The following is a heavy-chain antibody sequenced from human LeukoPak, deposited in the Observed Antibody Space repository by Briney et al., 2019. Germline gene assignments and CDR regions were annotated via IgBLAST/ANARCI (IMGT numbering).Heavy chain of an antibody. CDR2: IKTGDATV. Sequence: GGSLRLSCAASGFSFSDFYMSWIRQAPGKGLEWVSSIKTGDATVFYADSVKGRFTISRDSAKNSLFLQMDSLRDEDMAMYYCAKGVSGYDSCFDYWGQGTLVTVSS. CDR1: GFSFSDFY. J-gene: IGHJ4*02. CDR3: AKGVSGYDSCFDY. V-gene: IGHV3-11*01. D-gene: IGHD5-12*01.